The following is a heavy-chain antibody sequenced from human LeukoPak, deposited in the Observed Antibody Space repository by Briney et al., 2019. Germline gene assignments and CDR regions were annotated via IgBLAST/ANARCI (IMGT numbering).Heavy chain of an antibody. CDR1: GGSISSYY. CDR3: ARDTHEYGSGSYYDDTFDS. D-gene: IGHD3-10*01. V-gene: IGHV4-59*01. CDR2: MHHSGKA. Sequence: SETLSLTCTVSGGSISSYYWSWVRQPPGKGLEWVGYMHHSGKANSNPSLKSRVTISVDTSKSQVSLKLSSVTAADTAVYYCARDTHEYGSGSYYDDTFDSWGQGTLVTVSS. J-gene: IGHJ3*02.